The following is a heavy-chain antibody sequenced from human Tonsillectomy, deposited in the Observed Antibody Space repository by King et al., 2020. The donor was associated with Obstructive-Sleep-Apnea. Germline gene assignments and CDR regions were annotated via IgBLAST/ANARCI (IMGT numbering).Heavy chain of an antibody. J-gene: IGHJ4*02. V-gene: IGHV3-23*04. D-gene: IGHD4-17*01. Sequence: VQLVESGGALVQPGGSLRLSCAASGFTFSRYAMNWVRQAPGKGLRWGSTIRGNTDTTYYSDAVKGRFTISRDNSKHTVYLQMNSLRAEDTAVYYCATRLRTGAYWGQGTLVTVSS. CDR1: GFTFSRYA. CDR2: IRGNTDTT. CDR3: ATRLRTGAY.